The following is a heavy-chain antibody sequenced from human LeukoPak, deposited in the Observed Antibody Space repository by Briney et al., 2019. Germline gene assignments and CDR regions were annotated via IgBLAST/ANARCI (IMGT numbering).Heavy chain of an antibody. D-gene: IGHD2-15*01. CDR1: GFAFNTYA. V-gene: IGHV3-23*01. CDR3: ATEGYCSGGSCDDY. J-gene: IGHJ4*02. Sequence: PGGSLRLSCAASGFAFNTYAMSWVRQAPGKGLEWVSAISGSGGSTYYADSVKGRFTISRDNSKNTLYLQMNSLRAEDTAVYYCATEGYCSGGSCDDYWGQGTLVTVSS. CDR2: ISGSGGST.